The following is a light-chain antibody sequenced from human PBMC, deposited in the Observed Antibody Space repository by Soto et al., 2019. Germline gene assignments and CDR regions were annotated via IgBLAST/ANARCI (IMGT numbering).Light chain of an antibody. V-gene: IGKV1-5*03. CDR2: KAS. CDR1: QSISSW. J-gene: IGKJ2*01. Sequence: DIPMTQSPSTLSASVGDRVTITCRASQSISSWLAWYQQKPGKAPKVLIYKASSLESGVPSRFSGSGSGTEFTLTISSLQPDDFATYYCQQYNSYSGTFGQGTKLEIK. CDR3: QQYNSYSGT.